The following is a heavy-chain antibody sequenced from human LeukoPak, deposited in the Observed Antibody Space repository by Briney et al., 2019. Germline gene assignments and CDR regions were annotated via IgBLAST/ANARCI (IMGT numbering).Heavy chain of an antibody. CDR2: ISWNSGSI. V-gene: IGHV3-9*01. D-gene: IGHD3-22*01. CDR3: AKVGSSGF. J-gene: IGHJ4*02. CDR1: GFTFDDYA. Sequence: PGESLRLPCAASGFTFDDYAMHWVRQAPGKGLEWVSGISWNSGSIAYADSVKGRFTISRDNAKNSLYLQMNSLRAEDTALYYCAKVGSSGFWGQGTLVTVSS.